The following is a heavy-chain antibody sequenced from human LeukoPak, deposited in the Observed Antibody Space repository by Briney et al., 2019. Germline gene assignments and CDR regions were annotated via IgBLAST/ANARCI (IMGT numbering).Heavy chain of an antibody. Sequence: SETLSLTCTVSGGSISSTSYYWGWIRQPPGKGLEWIGSIYYSGSTYYNPSLKSRVTISVDTSKNQFSLKLSSVTAADTAVYYCARHRGSSWGGYYMDVWGKGTTVTISS. CDR3: ARHRGSSWGGYYMDV. D-gene: IGHD6-13*01. V-gene: IGHV4-39*01. CDR1: GGSISSTSYY. CDR2: IYYSGST. J-gene: IGHJ6*03.